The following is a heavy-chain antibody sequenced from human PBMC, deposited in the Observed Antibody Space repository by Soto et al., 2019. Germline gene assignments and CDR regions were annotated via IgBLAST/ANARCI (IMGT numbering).Heavy chain of an antibody. CDR2: PYYRSKWYN. D-gene: IGHD6-19*01. Sequence: QVQLQQSGPGLVKPSQTLSLTCAISGDSVSSNSAAWNWIRQSPSRGLEWLGRPYYRSKWYNDFAVYVKSRITINPDTSKNQFSVQLNSLTLEDTAVYYCARTVSSGWRRFDYWGQGTLVTVSS. J-gene: IGHJ4*02. V-gene: IGHV6-1*01. CDR1: GDSVSSNSAA. CDR3: ARTVSSGWRRFDY.